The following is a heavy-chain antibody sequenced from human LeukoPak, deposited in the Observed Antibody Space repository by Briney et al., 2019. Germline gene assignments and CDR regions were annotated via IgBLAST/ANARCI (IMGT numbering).Heavy chain of an antibody. CDR1: GYSFTSQG. CDR2: ISTYKGST. Sequence: HRASVKVSCKTSGYSFTSQGLSWVRQAPGQGLEWLGWISTYKGSTNFGRKFQGRVTLTTDSATSTAHMDLRSLRSDDTAVYYCARYKGGALSGDGFDFWGQGTLVTVSS. D-gene: IGHD4-17*01. V-gene: IGHV1-18*01. CDR3: ARYKGGALSGDGFDF. J-gene: IGHJ4*02.